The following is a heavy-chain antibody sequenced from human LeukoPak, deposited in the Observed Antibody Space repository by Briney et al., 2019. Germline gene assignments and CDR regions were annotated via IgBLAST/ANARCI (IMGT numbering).Heavy chain of an antibody. CDR2: IDPENGET. J-gene: IGHJ4*02. V-gene: IGHV1-69-2*01. CDR1: GYTFTDYY. Sequence: GASVKVSCKTSGYTFTDYYIHWVQQAPGKGLQWLGRIDPENGETIYAEEFQGRITITADTSTDTTYLELGSLRSEDTAMFYCATDRLGSPLDFWGRGTLVTVSS. CDR3: ATDRLGSPLDF. D-gene: IGHD2-21*01.